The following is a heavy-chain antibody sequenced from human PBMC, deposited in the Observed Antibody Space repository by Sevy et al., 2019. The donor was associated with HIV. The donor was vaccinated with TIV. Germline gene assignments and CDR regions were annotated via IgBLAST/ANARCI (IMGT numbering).Heavy chain of an antibody. J-gene: IGHJ3*02. CDR1: GYSFTSYG. CDR3: ARVGRNVIIPAARGDAFDI. V-gene: IGHV1-18*01. CDR2: ISGYNGNT. Sequence: ASVKVSCKASGYSFTSYGITWVRQAPGQGLEWVGWISGYNGNTNYAQKLQGRVSMTTDTSTTTGYTELRSLRSDDTAVYYCARVGRNVIIPAARGDAFDIWGQGTPVTVSS. D-gene: IGHD2-2*01.